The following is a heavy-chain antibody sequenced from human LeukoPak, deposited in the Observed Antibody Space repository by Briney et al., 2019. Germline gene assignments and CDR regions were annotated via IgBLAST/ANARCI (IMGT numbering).Heavy chain of an antibody. Sequence: GRSLRLSCAASGFTFSSYSMHWVRQAPGKGLEWVAVISYDGSNKYYADSVKGRFTISRDNSKNTPYLQMNSLRAEDTAVYYCAKDCSSTSCAWGQGTLATVSS. CDR2: ISYDGSNK. CDR3: AKDCSSTSCA. D-gene: IGHD2-2*01. CDR1: GFTFSSYS. J-gene: IGHJ5*02. V-gene: IGHV3-30*18.